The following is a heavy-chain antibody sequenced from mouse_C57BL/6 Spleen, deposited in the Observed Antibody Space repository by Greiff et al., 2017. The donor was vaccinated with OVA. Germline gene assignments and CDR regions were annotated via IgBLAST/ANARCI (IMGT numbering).Heavy chain of an antibody. CDR1: GFTFSDYG. Sequence: EVQVVESGGGLVKPGGSLKLSCAASGFTFSDYGMHWVRQAPEKGLEWVAYISSGSSTIYYADTVKGRFTIARDNAKNTLFLQMNSLRSEDTAMYYCAIPAGTFYAMDYWGQGTSVTVSS. CDR3: AIPAGTFYAMDY. D-gene: IGHD4-1*01. V-gene: IGHV5-17*01. CDR2: ISSGSSTI. J-gene: IGHJ4*01.